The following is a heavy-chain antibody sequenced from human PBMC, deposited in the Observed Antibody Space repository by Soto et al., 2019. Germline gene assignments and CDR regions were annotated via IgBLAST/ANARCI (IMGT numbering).Heavy chain of an antibody. D-gene: IGHD6-13*01. CDR1: GFTFSSYA. CDR2: ISYDGSNK. J-gene: IGHJ4*02. V-gene: IGHV3-30-3*01. CDR3: ARAGSSWYPDY. Sequence: QVPLVESGGGVVQPGRSLRLSCAASGFTFSSYAMHWVRQAPGKGLEWVAVISYDGSNKYYADSVKGRFTISRDNSKNTLYLQMNSLRAEDTAVYYCARAGSSWYPDYWGQGTLVTVSS.